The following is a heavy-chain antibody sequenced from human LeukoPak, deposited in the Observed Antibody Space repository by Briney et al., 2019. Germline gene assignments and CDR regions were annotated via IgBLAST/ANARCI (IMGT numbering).Heavy chain of an antibody. CDR2: IKSKTDGGTT. J-gene: IGHJ4*02. CDR3: TTPRWYYGSEVY. CDR1: GFTFSNAW. V-gene: IGHV3-15*01. Sequence: PGGSLRLSCAASGFTFSNAWMSWVRQAPGKGLEWVGRIKSKTDGGTTDYAAPVKGRFTISRDDSKNTLYLQMNSLKTEDTAMYYCTTPRWYYGSEVYWGQGTLVTVSS. D-gene: IGHD3-10*01.